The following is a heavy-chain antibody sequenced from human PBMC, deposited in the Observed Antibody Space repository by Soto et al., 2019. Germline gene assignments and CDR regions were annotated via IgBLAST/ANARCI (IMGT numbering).Heavy chain of an antibody. CDR1: GFTFSSYA. Sequence: GGSLRLSCAASGFTFSSYAMSWVRQAPGKGLEWVSAISGSGGSTYYADSVKGRFTISRDNSKNTRYLQMNSLRAEDTAVYYCAKDLKPPRYDFWSGYSPLDYWGQGTLVTVSS. J-gene: IGHJ4*02. CDR2: ISGSGGST. V-gene: IGHV3-23*01. D-gene: IGHD3-3*01. CDR3: AKDLKPPRYDFWSGYSPLDY.